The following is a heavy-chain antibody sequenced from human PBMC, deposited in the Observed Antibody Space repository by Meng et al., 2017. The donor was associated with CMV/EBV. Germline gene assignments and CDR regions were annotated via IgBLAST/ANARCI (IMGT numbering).Heavy chain of an antibody. CDR1: GFTFSSYS. V-gene: IGHV3-48*04. Sequence: GESLQISWAASGFTFSSYSMNWVRQAPGKGLEWVSYISSSSSTIYYADSVKGRFTISRDNAKNSLYLQMNSLRAEDTAVYYCARDDDSSGYSYYYYYGMDVWGQGTTVTVSS. D-gene: IGHD3-22*01. CDR3: ARDDDSSGYSYYYYYGMDV. CDR2: ISSSSSTI. J-gene: IGHJ6*02.